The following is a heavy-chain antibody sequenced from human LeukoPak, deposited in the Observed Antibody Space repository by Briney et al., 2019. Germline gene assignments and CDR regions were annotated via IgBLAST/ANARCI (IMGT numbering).Heavy chain of an antibody. CDR1: GYTFTGYY. D-gene: IGHD5-12*01. CDR3: ARWRGGYDPQFDY. V-gene: IGHV1-2*02. CDR2: INPNSGGT. Sequence: GASVKVSCKASGYTFTGYYMHWVRQAPGQGLEWMGWINPNSGGTNYAQKFQGRVTMTRDTSISTAYMELSRLRSDDTAVYYCARWRGGYDPQFDYWGQGTLVTVSS. J-gene: IGHJ4*02.